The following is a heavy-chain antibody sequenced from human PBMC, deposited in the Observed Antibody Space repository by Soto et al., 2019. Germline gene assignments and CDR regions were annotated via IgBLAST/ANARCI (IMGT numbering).Heavy chain of an antibody. V-gene: IGHV4-59*01. CDR2: IYDSGST. D-gene: IGHD1-26*01. J-gene: IGHJ6*02. Sequence: SETLSLTCTVAGGSISSYYWSWIRPPPGKGLEWIGYIYDSGSTNYHPSLKSRGTISVDTSKNQFSLKLSSVTAADTAVYYCARGSGSYYDYYGMDVWGQGTTVTVSS. CDR1: GGSISSYY. CDR3: ARGSGSYYDYYGMDV.